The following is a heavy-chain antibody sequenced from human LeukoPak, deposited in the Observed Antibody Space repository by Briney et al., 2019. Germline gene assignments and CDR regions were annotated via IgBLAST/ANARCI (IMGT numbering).Heavy chain of an antibody. CDR2: ISGSGGIT. J-gene: IGHJ5*02. D-gene: IGHD6-13*01. CDR1: GFTFSSYA. V-gene: IGHV3-23*01. CDR3: VKDRAAAAPNWLDP. Sequence: PGGSLRLSCAASGFTFSSYAMSWVRQAAGKGLEWVSGISGSGGITYYADSVKGRFTISRDNSKNTLYLQMNSLRAEDTGVYYCVKDRAAAAPNWLDPWGQGTLVTVSS.